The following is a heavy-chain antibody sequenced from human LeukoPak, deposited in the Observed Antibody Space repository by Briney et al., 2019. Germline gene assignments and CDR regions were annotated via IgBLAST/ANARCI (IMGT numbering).Heavy chain of an antibody. CDR3: ARHQPFDP. CDR2: IYYSGST. Sequence: SETLSLTCTVSGGSISSYYWSWIRQPPGKGLEWIGYIYYSGSTNYNPSLKSRVTISVDASKNQFSLKLSSVTAADTAVYYCARHQPFDPWGQGTLVTVSS. V-gene: IGHV4-59*01. J-gene: IGHJ5*02. CDR1: GGSISSYY.